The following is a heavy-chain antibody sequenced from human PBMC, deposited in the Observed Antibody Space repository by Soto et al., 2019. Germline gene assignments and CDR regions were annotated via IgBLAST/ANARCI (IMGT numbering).Heavy chain of an antibody. CDR1: GFTFSSYG. V-gene: IGHV3-30*18. Sequence: QVQLVESGGGVVQPGRSLRLSCAASGFTFSSYGMHWVRQAPGKGLEWVAVISYDGSNKYYADSVKGRFTISRDNSKNTLYRQMNSLRAEDTAVYYCAKDQGGSYYDYNGMDVWGQGTTVTVSS. CDR3: AKDQGGSYYDYNGMDV. J-gene: IGHJ6*02. D-gene: IGHD3-16*01. CDR2: ISYDGSNK.